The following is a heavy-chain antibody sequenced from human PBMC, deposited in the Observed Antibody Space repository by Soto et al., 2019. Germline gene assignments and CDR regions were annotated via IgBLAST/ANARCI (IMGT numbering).Heavy chain of an antibody. V-gene: IGHV4-31*03. J-gene: IGHJ4*02. CDR1: GGSISSGGYY. D-gene: IGHD4-17*01. CDR3: ARDTEYYGLDC. CDR2: IYYRGST. Sequence: QVQLQESGPGLVKPSQTLSLTCTVSGGSISSGGYYWSWIRQHPGKGLEWIGCIYYRGSTYYNPSLKSRVTISVGTSKHYSSLKLSSVAAAATAVYYCARDTEYYGLDCWGQGTLVTVSS.